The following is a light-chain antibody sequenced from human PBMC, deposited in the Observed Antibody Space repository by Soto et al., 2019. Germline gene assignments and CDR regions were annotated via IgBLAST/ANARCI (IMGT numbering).Light chain of an antibody. V-gene: IGKV1-5*01. J-gene: IGKJ2*01. Sequence: DIQMTQSPSTLSASVGDGVTITCRASQNISGWLAWYQQRPGKAPKFLIYDASNLETGVSSRFSGSGSGTEFTLTSRSLQPDDVATYYCQQYDSSSPTFGQGTKLEIK. CDR1: QNISGW. CDR2: DAS. CDR3: QQYDSSSPT.